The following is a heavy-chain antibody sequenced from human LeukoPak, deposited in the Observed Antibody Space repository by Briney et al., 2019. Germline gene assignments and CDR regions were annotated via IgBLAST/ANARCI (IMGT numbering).Heavy chain of an antibody. V-gene: IGHV3-23*01. CDR1: GFPFSSYA. Sequence: GGSLRLSCAASGFPFSSYAMTGVRQAPDKGLEGVSAISGSDGSTYYADSVKGRFTISRDDSQNTLYLQRNSLSVEDTDVYYCAKVETSGGANCYALDYWGQGTLVTVSS. J-gene: IGHJ4*02. CDR2: ISGSDGST. CDR3: AKVETSGGANCYALDY. D-gene: IGHD2-2*01.